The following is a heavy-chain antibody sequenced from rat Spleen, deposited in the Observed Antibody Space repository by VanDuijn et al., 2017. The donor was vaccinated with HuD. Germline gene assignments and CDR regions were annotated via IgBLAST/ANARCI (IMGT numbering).Heavy chain of an antibody. CDR1: GLSFSNYD. Sequence: EVQLVESGGGLVQPGRSLKLSCTASGLSFSNYDMAWVRQAPTKGLEWVAAIVDDGSNTFYRDSVKGRFTLSRDNAKSTLYLQMNSLRSEDTATYYCARETGYNSYFDYWGQGVMVTVSS. CDR2: IVDDGSNT. V-gene: IGHV5-25*01. J-gene: IGHJ2*01. CDR3: ARETGYNSYFDY. D-gene: IGHD1-4*01.